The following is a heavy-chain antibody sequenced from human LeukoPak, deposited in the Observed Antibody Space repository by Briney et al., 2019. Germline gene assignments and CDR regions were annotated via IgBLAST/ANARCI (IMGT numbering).Heavy chain of an antibody. D-gene: IGHD6-13*01. Sequence: SETLSLTRTVSGGSISSYYWSWIRQPPGKGLEWIGYIYYSGSTNYNPSLKSRVTISVDTSKNQFSLKLSSVTAADTAVYYCARAFVAAAGTGPNWFDPWGQGTLVTVSS. CDR1: GGSISSYY. CDR3: ARAFVAAAGTGPNWFDP. V-gene: IGHV4-59*01. CDR2: IYYSGST. J-gene: IGHJ5*02.